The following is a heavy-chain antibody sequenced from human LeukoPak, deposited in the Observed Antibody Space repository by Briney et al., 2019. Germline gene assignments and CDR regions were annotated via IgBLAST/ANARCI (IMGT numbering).Heavy chain of an antibody. CDR2: IYNSGST. CDR1: GSSVSGSY. D-gene: IGHD2-15*01. V-gene: IGHV3-53*01. CDR3: ARERCSGGACYHYYNYFMDV. Sequence: PGGSLRLSCAASGSSVSGSYMSWVRQAPGMGLEWVSVIYNSGSTYYVDSVTGRFTISRDNSKNTLYLQMSSLRAEDTAIYYCARERCSGGACYHYYNYFMDVWGKGTTVTVAS. J-gene: IGHJ6*03.